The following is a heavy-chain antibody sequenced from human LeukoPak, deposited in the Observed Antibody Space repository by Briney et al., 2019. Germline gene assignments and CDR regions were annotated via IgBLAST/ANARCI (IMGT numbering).Heavy chain of an antibody. CDR3: ASDQETHLTPPENYYGMDV. CDR1: GGTFSSYA. CDR2: IIPILGIA. D-gene: IGHD1-14*01. Sequence: GASVKVSCKASGGTFSSYAISWVRQAPGQGLEWMGRIIPILGIANYAQKFQGRVTITADKSASTAYMELSSLRSEDTAVYYCASDQETHLTPPENYYGMDVWGQGTTVTVSS. V-gene: IGHV1-69*04. J-gene: IGHJ6*02.